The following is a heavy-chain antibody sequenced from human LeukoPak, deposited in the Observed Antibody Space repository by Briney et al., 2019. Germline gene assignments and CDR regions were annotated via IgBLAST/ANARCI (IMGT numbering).Heavy chain of an antibody. Sequence: PSETLSLTCAVYGGSFSGYYWSWIRQPPGKGLEWIGEINHSGSTNYNPSLKSRVTISVDTSKNQFSLKLSSVTAADTAVYYCARESAADHNWFDPWGQGTLVTVSS. CDR3: ARESAADHNWFDP. D-gene: IGHD6-13*01. J-gene: IGHJ5*02. CDR1: GGSFSGYY. CDR2: INHSGST. V-gene: IGHV4-34*01.